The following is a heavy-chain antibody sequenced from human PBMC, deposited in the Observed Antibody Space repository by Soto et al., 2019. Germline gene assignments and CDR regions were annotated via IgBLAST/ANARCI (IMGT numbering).Heavy chain of an antibody. D-gene: IGHD6-6*01. Sequence: PSETLSLTCSVSGGSINAYYWRWTRQPPGKGLEGLGYIFYSGSTNYNPSLQSRVTISKDTSKNQFSLKLTSVTAADTAVYYCARGLTEYSSSFEDDGFDIWGQGTMVTVSS. CDR3: ARGLTEYSSSFEDDGFDI. CDR1: GGSINAYY. J-gene: IGHJ3*02. V-gene: IGHV4-59*01. CDR2: IFYSGST.